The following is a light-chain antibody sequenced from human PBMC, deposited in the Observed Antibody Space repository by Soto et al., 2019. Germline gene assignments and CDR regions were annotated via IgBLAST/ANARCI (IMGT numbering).Light chain of an antibody. CDR3: QQYNSYSRT. V-gene: IGKV1-5*01. J-gene: IGKJ1*01. Sequence: VDRVTITCRASQSISSWLAWYQQKPGKAPKLLIYDASSLESGVPSRFSGSGSGTEFTLTISSLQPDDFATYYCQQYNSYSRTFAQGTQ. CDR1: QSISSW. CDR2: DAS.